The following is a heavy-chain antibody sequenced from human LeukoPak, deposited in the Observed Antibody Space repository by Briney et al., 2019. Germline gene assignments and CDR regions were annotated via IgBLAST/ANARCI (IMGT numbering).Heavy chain of an antibody. CDR3: ARGRRQLAPGDY. V-gene: IGHV4-61*08. D-gene: IGHD6-13*01. Sequence: TSETLSLTCTVSGGSVNSGGHYWSWIRQPPGKGLEWIGEIDQSGSTNYNPSLKSRVTISVDTSRNQFSLKLNSVTAADTAVYYCARGRRQLAPGDYWGQGALVTVSS. CDR1: GGSVNSGGHY. J-gene: IGHJ4*02. CDR2: IDQSGST.